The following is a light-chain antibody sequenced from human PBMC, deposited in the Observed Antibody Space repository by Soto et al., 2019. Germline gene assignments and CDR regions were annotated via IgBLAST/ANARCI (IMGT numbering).Light chain of an antibody. CDR3: QAWDSSTGGV. V-gene: IGLV3-1*01. Sequence: YELTQPPSVSVSPGQTASITCSGDKLGDKYACWYQQKPGQSPVLVIYQDSKRPSGIPERFSGSNSGNTATLTISGTQAMDEADYYCQAWDSSTGGVFGGGTKVTVL. CDR2: QDS. J-gene: IGLJ2*01. CDR1: KLGDKY.